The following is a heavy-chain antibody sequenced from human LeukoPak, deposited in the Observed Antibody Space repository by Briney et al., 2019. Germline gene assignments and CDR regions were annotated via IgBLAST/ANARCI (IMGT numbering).Heavy chain of an antibody. D-gene: IGHD2-2*01. J-gene: IGHJ3*02. Sequence: SVKVSCKASGGTFSSYAISWVRQAPGQGLEWMGRIIPILGIANYAQKFQGRVTITADKSTSTAYMELSSLRSGDTAVYYCARAGDIVVVPAASIFDAFDIWGQGTMVTVSS. V-gene: IGHV1-69*04. CDR1: GGTFSSYA. CDR2: IIPILGIA. CDR3: ARAGDIVVVPAASIFDAFDI.